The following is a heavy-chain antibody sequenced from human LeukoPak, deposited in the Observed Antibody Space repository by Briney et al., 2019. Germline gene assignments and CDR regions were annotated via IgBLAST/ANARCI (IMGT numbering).Heavy chain of an antibody. CDR3: VRDFRSADY. Sequence: GGSLRLSCAASGFSFSTYCMHWVRQAPGKGPMWVSRICPDGTVTDYADSVKARFSISRDNARNTVYLQMNSLRAEDTAVYYCVRDFRSADYWGQGTLVTVSS. CDR2: ICPDGTVT. J-gene: IGHJ4*02. CDR1: GFSFSTYC. V-gene: IGHV3-74*01.